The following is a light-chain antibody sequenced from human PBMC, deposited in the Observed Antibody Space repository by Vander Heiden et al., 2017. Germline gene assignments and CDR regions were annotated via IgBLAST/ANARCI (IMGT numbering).Light chain of an antibody. CDR2: WAS. J-gene: IGKJ4*01. CDR1: QSVLYSSKNKNC. Sequence: DIVMTQSPESLAVSLGERATTNCKSSQSVLYSSKNKNCLAWYQQRPGQPPKLLFYWASTRESGVPDRFSGSGSGTDFTLTISSLQAEDVAVYYCQQYYSNPPTFGGGTKLEIK. V-gene: IGKV4-1*01. CDR3: QQYYSNPPT.